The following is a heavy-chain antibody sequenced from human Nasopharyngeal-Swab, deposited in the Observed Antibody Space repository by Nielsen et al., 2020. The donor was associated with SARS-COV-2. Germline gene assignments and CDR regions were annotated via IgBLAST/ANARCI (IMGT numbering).Heavy chain of an antibody. J-gene: IGHJ6*02. CDR2: MNPNSGNT. CDR3: ARTYSSSSPYYYYGMDV. Sequence: WVRQAPGQGLEWMGWMNPNSGNTGYAQKFQGRVTMTRNTSISTAYMELSSLRSEDTAVYYCARTYSSSSPYYYYGMDVWGLRTTLTLSS. V-gene: IGHV1-8*01. D-gene: IGHD6-6*01.